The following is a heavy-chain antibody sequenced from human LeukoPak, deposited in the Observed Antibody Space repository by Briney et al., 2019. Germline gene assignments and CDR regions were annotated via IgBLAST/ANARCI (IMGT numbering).Heavy chain of an antibody. J-gene: IGHJ4*02. CDR3: ARDFDGPRASDY. V-gene: IGHV3-74*01. D-gene: IGHD4-17*01. CDR1: GFTFSNYW. Sequence: GGSLRLSCAASGFTFSNYWMHWVRQAPGKGLVWVSRINSDGSSISYADSVKGRFTISRDNAKNTLDLQMNSLRAEDTAVYYCARDFDGPRASDYWGQGISVTVSS. CDR2: INSDGSSI.